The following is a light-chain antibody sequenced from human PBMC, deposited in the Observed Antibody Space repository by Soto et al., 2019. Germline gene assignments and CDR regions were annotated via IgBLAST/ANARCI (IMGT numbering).Light chain of an antibody. CDR3: SSYTRSSTSYV. Sequence: QSVLTQPASVSGSPGQSITISCTGTSSDVGGYNYVSWYQQHPGKAPKLMIYEVSNRPSRVSNRFSGSKSGNTASLTISELQAEDEADYYCSSYTRSSTSYVFGTGTKVTVL. CDR1: SSDVGGYNY. CDR2: EVS. J-gene: IGLJ1*01. V-gene: IGLV2-14*01.